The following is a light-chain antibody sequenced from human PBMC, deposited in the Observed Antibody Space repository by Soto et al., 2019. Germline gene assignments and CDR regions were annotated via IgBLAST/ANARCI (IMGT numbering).Light chain of an antibody. CDR1: SEIYKH. Sequence: IPIAPSPTLLSAFVRNRVTLNFQASSEIYKHLNWYQQKPGKAPNLLIYDASNLETGVPSRFSGSGSGTDFTFTISSLQPEDIATYYCQQYDNPSLTFGGGTKVEIK. CDR2: DAS. CDR3: QQYDNPSLT. J-gene: IGKJ4*01. V-gene: IGKV1-33*01.